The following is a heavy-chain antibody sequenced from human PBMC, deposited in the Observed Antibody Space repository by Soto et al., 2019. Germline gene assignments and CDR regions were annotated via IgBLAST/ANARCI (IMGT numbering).Heavy chain of an antibody. CDR1: GGSISSGGYS. V-gene: IGHV4-30-2*01. J-gene: IGHJ6*02. CDR3: GRAYYGDYGYGMDV. CDR2: IYHSGST. D-gene: IGHD4-17*01. Sequence: QLQLQESGSGLVKPSQTLSLTCAVSGGSISSGGYSWSWIRQPPGKGLEWIGYIYHSGSTYYNPSLKIRVNISVDRSKNQFSLKLSSVTAADTAVYYCGRAYYGDYGYGMDVWGQGTTVTVSS.